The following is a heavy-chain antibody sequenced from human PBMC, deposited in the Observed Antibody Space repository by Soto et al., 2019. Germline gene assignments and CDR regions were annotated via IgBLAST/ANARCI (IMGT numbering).Heavy chain of an antibody. D-gene: IGHD2-2*01. V-gene: IGHV1-58*02. CDR1: GFTFTSSA. Sequence: ASVKVSCKASGFTFTSSAMQWVRQARGQRLEWIGWIVVGSGNTNYAQKFQERVTITRDMSTSTAYMELSSLRSEDTAVYYCAADLGIYCSSTSCGEYNWFDPWGQGTLVTVSS. J-gene: IGHJ5*02. CDR2: IVVGSGNT. CDR3: AADLGIYCSSTSCGEYNWFDP.